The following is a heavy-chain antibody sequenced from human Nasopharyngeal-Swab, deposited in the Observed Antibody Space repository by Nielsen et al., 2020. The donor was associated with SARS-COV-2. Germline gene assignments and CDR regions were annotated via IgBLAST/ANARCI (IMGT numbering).Heavy chain of an antibody. CDR2: IRNKVQSYTT. J-gene: IGHJ4*02. CDR3: ARDLGDATVGSTDH. V-gene: IGHV3-72*01. D-gene: IGHD3-16*01. Sequence: GGSLRLSCGASGFTFSDYYMDWVRQAPGKGLEWVGRIRNKVQSYTTEYAASVKGRFTISRDDSKNSLYLQINSLKSEDTALYYCARDLGDATVGSTDHWGQGTPVTVSS. CDR1: GFTFSDYY.